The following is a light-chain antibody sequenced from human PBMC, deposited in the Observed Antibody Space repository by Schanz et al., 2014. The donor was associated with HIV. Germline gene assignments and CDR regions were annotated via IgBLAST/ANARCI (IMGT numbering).Light chain of an antibody. Sequence: QSVLTQPPSASGTPGQRVTISCSGSSSSIKPNAVNWFQQLPGTAPKLLIYNTYHRPSGVPDRFSGSESGTSASLAISGLQSEDEADYYCGSWDDSLNGWVFGGGTKLTVL. J-gene: IGLJ2*01. CDR2: NTY. CDR3: GSWDDSLNGWV. CDR1: SSSIKPNA. V-gene: IGLV1-44*01.